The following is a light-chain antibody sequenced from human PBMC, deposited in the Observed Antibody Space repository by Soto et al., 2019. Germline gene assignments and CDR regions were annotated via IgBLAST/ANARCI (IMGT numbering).Light chain of an antibody. CDR1: SSDVGSYNY. J-gene: IGLJ2*01. Sequence: QSALTQPPSASGSPGQSVTISCTGTSSDVGSYNYVSWYQQHPGNAPKLMIYEISKRPSGVPARFSGCKSGNTASLTVSGLQAEDEAYYYCSSYAGGNNLVFGGGTKLTVL. CDR2: EIS. V-gene: IGLV2-8*01. CDR3: SSYAGGNNLV.